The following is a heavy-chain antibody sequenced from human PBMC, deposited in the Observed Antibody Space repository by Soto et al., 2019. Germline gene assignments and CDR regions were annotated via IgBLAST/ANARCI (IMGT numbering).Heavy chain of an antibody. V-gene: IGHV3-7*05. CDR2: IKQDGSEK. D-gene: IGHD3-10*01. CDR3: ARVRVEAGPLWFGELLSDYGMDV. J-gene: IGHJ6*02. Sequence: EVQLVESGGGLVQPGGSLRLSCAASGFTFSSYWMSWVRQAPGKGLEWVANIKQDGSEKYYVDSVKGRFTISRDNAKNSLYLQMNSLRAEDTAVYYCARVRVEAGPLWFGELLSDYGMDVWGQGTTVTVSS. CDR1: GFTFSSYW.